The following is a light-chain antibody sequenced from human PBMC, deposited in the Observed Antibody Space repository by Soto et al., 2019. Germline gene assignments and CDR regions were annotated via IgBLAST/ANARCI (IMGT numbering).Light chain of an antibody. J-gene: IGKJ1*01. V-gene: IGKV1-5*01. CDR1: QSISSY. CDR2: AAS. CDR3: QQYNSFSPGT. Sequence: EIQMTQSPSSLSASVGDRVALSCRASQSISSYLHWYQQKPGKAHKLLIYAASSLQSGVPSRFSGSGSGTEFTLTIHRLQPDDFATYFCQQYNSFSPGTFGQGTKV.